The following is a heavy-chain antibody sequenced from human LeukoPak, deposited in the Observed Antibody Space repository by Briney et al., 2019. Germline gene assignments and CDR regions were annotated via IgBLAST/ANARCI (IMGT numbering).Heavy chain of an antibody. Sequence: ASVKVSCKASGYTFTSYDINWVRQATGQGLEWMGWMNPNSGNTGYAQKFQGRVTMTRNTSISTAYMELSSLRSEDTAVYYCARVFPTQPRPTWQESQAPYWGQGTLVTVSS. J-gene: IGHJ4*02. CDR2: MNPNSGNT. CDR1: GYTFTSYD. CDR3: ARVFPTQPRPTWQESQAPY. D-gene: IGHD1-1*01. V-gene: IGHV1-8*01.